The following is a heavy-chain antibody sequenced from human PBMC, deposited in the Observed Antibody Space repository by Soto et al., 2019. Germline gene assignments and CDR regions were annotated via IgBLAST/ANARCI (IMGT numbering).Heavy chain of an antibody. CDR3: ARSQGSSTSLEIYYYYCYRMDV. CDR2: IIPIPGTA. J-gene: IGHJ6*02. Sequence: QVQLVQSGAEVKKPGSSVKVSCKASGGTFSSYAISWVRQATGQGLEWMGGIIPIPGTAKYAQKSQGRVTITADESKSTAYMELSSLRSEDTAVYYCARSQGSSTSLEIYYYYCYRMDVGGQGTTVPVSS. CDR1: GGTFSSYA. D-gene: IGHD2-2*01. V-gene: IGHV1-69*01.